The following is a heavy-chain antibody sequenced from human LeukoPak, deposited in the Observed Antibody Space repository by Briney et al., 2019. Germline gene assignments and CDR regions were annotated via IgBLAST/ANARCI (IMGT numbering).Heavy chain of an antibody. CDR1: GFTFSSYW. Sequence: GGSLRLSCAASGFTFSSYWMSWVRQAPGKGLEWVAIIKQDGSETYYVDSVKGRFTTSRDNARNSLYLQMNSLRAEDTAVYYCATAYTDATDYFDYWGQGTLVTVSS. V-gene: IGHV3-7*01. CDR2: IKQDGSET. CDR3: ATAYTDATDYFDY. J-gene: IGHJ4*02. D-gene: IGHD1-14*01.